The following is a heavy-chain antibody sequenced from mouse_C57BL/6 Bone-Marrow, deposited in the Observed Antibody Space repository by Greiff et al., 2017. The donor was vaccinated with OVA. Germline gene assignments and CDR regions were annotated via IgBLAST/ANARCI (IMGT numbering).Heavy chain of an antibody. V-gene: IGHV1-64*01. Sequence: VQLQQPGAELVKPGASVKLSCKASGYTFTSYRMHWVKQRPGQGLEWIGMIHPNSGSTNYNEKFKSKATLTVDKSSSTAYMQLSSLTSEDSAVYYCARDYYGSSSVDYWGQGTTLTVSS. CDR2: IHPNSGST. J-gene: IGHJ2*01. D-gene: IGHD1-1*01. CDR3: ARDYYGSSSVDY. CDR1: GYTFTSYR.